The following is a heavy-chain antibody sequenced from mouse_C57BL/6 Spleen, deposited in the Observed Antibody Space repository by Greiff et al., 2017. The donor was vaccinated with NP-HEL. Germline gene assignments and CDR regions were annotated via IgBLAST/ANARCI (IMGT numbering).Heavy chain of an antibody. V-gene: IGHV5-4*03. CDR2: ISDGGSYT. Sequence: EVMLVESGGGLVKPGGSLKLSCAASGFTFSSYAMSWVRQTPEKRLEWVATISDGGSYTYYPDNVKGRFTISRDNAKNNLYLQMSHLKSEDTARYYCARQYYYGREGYYFDYWGQGTTLTVSS. CDR3: ARQYYYGREGYYFDY. D-gene: IGHD1-1*01. CDR1: GFTFSSYA. J-gene: IGHJ2*01.